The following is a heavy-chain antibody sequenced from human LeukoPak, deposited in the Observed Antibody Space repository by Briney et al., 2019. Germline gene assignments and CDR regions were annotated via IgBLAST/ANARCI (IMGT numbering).Heavy chain of an antibody. CDR2: IYYSGST. D-gene: IGHD2-2*02. CDR3: ARVGRTVPAAIANFFDH. V-gene: IGHV4-31*03. CDR1: GGSISSGGYY. J-gene: IGHJ4*02. Sequence: SETLSLTCTVSGGSISSGGYYWSWIRQHPGKGLEWIGYIYYSGSTYYNPSLKSRVTISVDTSKNQFSLKLSSVTAADTAVYYCARVGRTVPAAIANFFDHWGQGTLVTVSS.